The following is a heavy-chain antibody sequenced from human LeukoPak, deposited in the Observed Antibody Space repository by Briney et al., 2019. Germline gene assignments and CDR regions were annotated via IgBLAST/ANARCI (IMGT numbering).Heavy chain of an antibody. Sequence: SETLSLTCAVYGGSFSGYYWSWIRQPPGKGLEWIGEINHSGSTNYNPSLKSRVTISVDTSKNQFSLKLSSVTAADTAVYYCARGYSTGPPDYYYYGMDAWGQGTTVTVSS. D-gene: IGHD2-8*02. CDR3: ARGYSTGPPDYYYYGMDA. CDR1: GGSFSGYY. CDR2: INHSGST. V-gene: IGHV4-34*01. J-gene: IGHJ6*02.